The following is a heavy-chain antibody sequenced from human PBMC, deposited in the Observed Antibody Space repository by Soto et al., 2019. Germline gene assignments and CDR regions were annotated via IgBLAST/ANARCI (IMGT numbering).Heavy chain of an antibody. D-gene: IGHD4-17*01. CDR2: INSDGSST. J-gene: IGHJ4*02. CDR1: GFTFSSYW. CDR3: ALTTTVVTPFDY. Sequence: PGGSLRLSCAASGFTFSSYWMHWVRQAPGKGLVWVSRINSDGSSTSYADSVKGRFTISRDNAKNTLYLQMNSLRAEDTAVYYCALTTTVVTPFDYWGQGTLVTVSS. V-gene: IGHV3-74*01.